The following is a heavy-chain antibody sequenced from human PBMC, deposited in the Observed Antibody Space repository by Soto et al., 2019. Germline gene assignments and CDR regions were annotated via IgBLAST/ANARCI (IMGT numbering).Heavy chain of an antibody. V-gene: IGHV1-3*01. Sequence: ASVKVSCKGSGYTFTRYGMHWVRQAPGQRLEWMGWINAGTGQVKYSQKFQGRVLITRDTSASTAYMELSSLRSEDTAVYYCARVMTVQAFDIWGKGTMVTV. CDR2: INAGTGQV. CDR3: ARVMTVQAFDI. D-gene: IGHD4-17*01. J-gene: IGHJ3*02. CDR1: GYTFTRYG.